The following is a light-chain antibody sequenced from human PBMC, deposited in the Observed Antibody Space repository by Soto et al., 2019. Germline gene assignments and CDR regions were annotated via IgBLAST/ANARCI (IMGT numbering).Light chain of an antibody. CDR2: EVT. CDR3: ISYKGKSASYV. V-gene: IGLV2-14*01. J-gene: IGLJ1*01. Sequence: QSALAQPASVSGSPGQSITISCTGTSSDVGGYNYVAWYQQHPGKAPKLIIYEVTNRPSGVSYRFSASKSGNTASLTISGLQSEDAADYYCISYKGKSASYVFGTGTKVT. CDR1: SSDVGGYNY.